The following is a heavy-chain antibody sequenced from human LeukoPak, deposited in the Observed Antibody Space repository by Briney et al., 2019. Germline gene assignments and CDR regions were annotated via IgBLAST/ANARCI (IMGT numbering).Heavy chain of an antibody. Sequence: GGSLRLSCVDSGFTSSGYWMHWVRKAPGKGLVWVSRINSDGSSTTYADSVKGRFTISRDNAKNTLSLQMNSLRAEDTAVYYCVRGQLERPFDFYYGMDVWGKGTTVTVSS. CDR3: VRGQLERPFDFYYGMDV. V-gene: IGHV3-74*01. D-gene: IGHD1-1*01. CDR2: INSDGSST. CDR1: GFTSSGYW. J-gene: IGHJ6*04.